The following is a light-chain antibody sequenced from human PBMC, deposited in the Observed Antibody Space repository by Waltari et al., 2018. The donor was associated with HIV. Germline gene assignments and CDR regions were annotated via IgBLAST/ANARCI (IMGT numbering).Light chain of an antibody. Sequence: SYELTQPPSVSVSPGQTARITCSGDALPQQYAYWYQQRPGQAPVLVIDKDTGRPSGIPERFSGSSSGTTATLTIIGVQAQDEADYHCQSADSNASLWVFGGGTKLTVL. CDR3: QSADSNASLWV. CDR2: KDT. CDR1: ALPQQY. J-gene: IGLJ3*02. V-gene: IGLV3-25*03.